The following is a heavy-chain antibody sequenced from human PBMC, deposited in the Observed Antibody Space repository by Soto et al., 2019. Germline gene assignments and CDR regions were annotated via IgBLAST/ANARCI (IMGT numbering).Heavy chain of an antibody. D-gene: IGHD2-15*01. V-gene: IGHV3-53*01. CDR3: ARVDSVDYYYGMDV. J-gene: IGHJ6*02. CDR1: GCTVSYFY. CDR2: IYGGDST. Sequence: EVQLVESGGGLIQPGGSLRLSCAASGCTVSYFYMNWVRQAPGKGLEWVSVIYGGDSTYYADSVKGRFTTSRDSSKNTVYLQMNSLRAEDTAVYYCARVDSVDYYYGMDVWGQGTTVTVSS.